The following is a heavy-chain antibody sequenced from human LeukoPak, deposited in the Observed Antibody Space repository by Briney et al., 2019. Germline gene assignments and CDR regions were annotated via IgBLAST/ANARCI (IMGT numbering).Heavy chain of an antibody. V-gene: IGHV3-20*04. CDR1: GFTFNDFG. CDR3: TRDYGDYPYRYFFDY. D-gene: IGHD4-17*01. CDR2: INWNGGRK. J-gene: IGHJ4*02. Sequence: PGGSLRLSCGGCGFTFNDFGIRWVGQGQGKGMEGVSSINWNGGRKVYADYVKGGFTVYREKGKNSLYLQMNSLRAEDTAFYYCTRDYGDYPYRYFFDYWGQGNLVTVSS.